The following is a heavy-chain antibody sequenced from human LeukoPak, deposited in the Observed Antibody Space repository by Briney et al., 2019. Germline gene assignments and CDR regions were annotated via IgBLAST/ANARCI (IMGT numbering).Heavy chain of an antibody. CDR2: ISGSGGST. CDR1: GFTFSSYA. Sequence: GGSLRLSCAASGFTFSSYAMSWVRQAPGKGLEWVSAISGSGGSTYYADSMKGRFTISRDNSKNTLYLQMNSLRAEDTAVYYCATGRTIVVVPAAMPDYWGQGTLVTVSS. D-gene: IGHD2-2*01. V-gene: IGHV3-23*01. CDR3: ATGRTIVVVPAAMPDY. J-gene: IGHJ4*02.